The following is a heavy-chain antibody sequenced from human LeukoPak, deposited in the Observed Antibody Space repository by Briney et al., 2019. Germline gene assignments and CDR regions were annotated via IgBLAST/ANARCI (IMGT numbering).Heavy chain of an antibody. CDR2: INPSGGST. CDR1: GYTFTSYY. D-gene: IGHD3-22*01. V-gene: IGHV1-46*01. Sequence: GASVKVSCKASGYTFTSYYMHWVRQAPGQGLEWMGIINPSGGSTSYAQKFQGRVTMTRDTSISTAYMELSRLRSDDTAVYYCARDRLGYDSSGPFDFWGQGTLVTVSS. CDR3: ARDRLGYDSSGPFDF. J-gene: IGHJ4*02.